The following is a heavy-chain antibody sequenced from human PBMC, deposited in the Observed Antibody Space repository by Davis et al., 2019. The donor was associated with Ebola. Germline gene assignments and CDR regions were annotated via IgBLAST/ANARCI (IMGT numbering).Heavy chain of an antibody. D-gene: IGHD2-2*01. CDR3: ARRPISRIVVVPAAKGPGTRWFDP. Sequence: PSETLSLTCAVSGGSISSSNWWSWVRQPPGKGLKWIGEIYHSGSTNYNPSLKSRVTISVDKSKNQFSLKLSSVTAADTAVYYCARRPISRIVVVPAAKGPGTRWFDPWGQGTLVTVSS. CDR2: IYHSGST. J-gene: IGHJ5*02. CDR1: GGSISSSNW. V-gene: IGHV4-4*02.